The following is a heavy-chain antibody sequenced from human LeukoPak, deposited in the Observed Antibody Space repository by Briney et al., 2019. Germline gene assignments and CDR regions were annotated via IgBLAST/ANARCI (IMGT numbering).Heavy chain of an antibody. V-gene: IGHV3-33*08. CDR3: ARDKTISAPDY. D-gene: IGHD5-12*01. J-gene: IGHJ4*02. Sequence: GGSLRLSCAASGFTFSSSAMSWVRQAPGKGLEWVAVIWYDGSNKYYADSAKGRFTISRDNSKNTLYLQMNSLRAEDTAVYYCARDKTISAPDYWGQGTLVTVSS. CDR1: GFTFSSSA. CDR2: IWYDGSNK.